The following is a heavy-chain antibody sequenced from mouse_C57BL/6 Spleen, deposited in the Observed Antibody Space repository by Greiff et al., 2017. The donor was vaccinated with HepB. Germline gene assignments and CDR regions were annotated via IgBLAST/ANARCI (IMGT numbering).Heavy chain of an antibody. CDR1: GYTFTDYY. D-gene: IGHD1-1*01. V-gene: IGHV1-77*01. J-gene: IGHJ1*03. CDR2: IGPGSGST. CDR3: ARNYPYYYYGSSWYFDV. Sequence: VQLQQSGAELVKPGASVKISCKASGYTFTDYYINWVKQRPGQGLEWIGKIGPGSGSTYYNEKFKGKATLTAEKSSSTAYMQLSSLTSEDSAVYFCARNYPYYYYGSSWYFDVWGTGTTVTVSS.